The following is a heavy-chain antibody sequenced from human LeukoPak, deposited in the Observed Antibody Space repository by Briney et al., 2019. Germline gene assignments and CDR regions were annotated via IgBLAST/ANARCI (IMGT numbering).Heavy chain of an antibody. CDR3: PRGYNYRFDF. CDR2: INTDGKVT. V-gene: IGHV3-74*01. D-gene: IGHD3-22*01. Sequence: AGGSLRLSCEVSGFTVSNFWMHWVRQGPGKGLEWVARINTDGKVTNYADFVKGRATISRDNAKNTLFLEMSGLRADDTAVYYCPRGYNYRFDFWGQGTLVVVSS. CDR1: GFTVSNFW. J-gene: IGHJ4*02.